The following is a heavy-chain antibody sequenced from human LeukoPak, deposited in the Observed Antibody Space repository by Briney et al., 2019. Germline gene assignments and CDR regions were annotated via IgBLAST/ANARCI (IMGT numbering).Heavy chain of an antibody. CDR3: AKGSYCSSTSCYLAYYYYGMDV. Sequence: PGGSLRLSCAATGFTFSNYWMSWVRQAPGKGPEWVSAISGSGGSTYYADSVKGRFTISRDNSKNTLYLQMNSLRAEDTAVYYCAKGSYCSSTSCYLAYYYYGMDVWGQGTTVTVSS. CDR1: GFTFSNYW. J-gene: IGHJ6*02. D-gene: IGHD2-2*01. V-gene: IGHV3-23*01. CDR2: ISGSGGST.